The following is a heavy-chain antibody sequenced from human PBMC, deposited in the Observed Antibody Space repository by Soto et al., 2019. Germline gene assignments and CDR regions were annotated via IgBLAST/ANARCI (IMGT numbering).Heavy chain of an antibody. Sequence: VQLVESGGGLVQPGRSLRLSCAASEFTFDDYAMHWVRQAPGKGLEWVAVISYDGSNKYYADSVKGRFTISRDNSKNTLYLKMNSMRAEDTAVYYCARGSSGYYYGMDVWGQGTTVTVSS. CDR3: ARGSSGYYYGMDV. V-gene: IGHV3-30-3*01. CDR2: ISYDGSNK. D-gene: IGHD3-10*01. J-gene: IGHJ6*02. CDR1: EFTFDDYA.